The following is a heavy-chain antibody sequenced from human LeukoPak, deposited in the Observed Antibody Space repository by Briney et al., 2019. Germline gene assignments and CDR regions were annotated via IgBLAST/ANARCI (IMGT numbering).Heavy chain of an antibody. CDR3: AREFRIAAAGVHFDY. V-gene: IGHV3-48*03. CDR2: ISSSGYDI. J-gene: IGHJ4*02. D-gene: IGHD6-13*01. Sequence: GGSLRLSCAASGFSFRSYEMNWVRQAPGKGLEWVSYISSSGYDIYYADSVKGRFTISRDNAKNSLYLQMNSLRAEDTAVYYCAREFRIAAAGVHFDYWGQGTLVTVSS. CDR1: GFSFRSYE.